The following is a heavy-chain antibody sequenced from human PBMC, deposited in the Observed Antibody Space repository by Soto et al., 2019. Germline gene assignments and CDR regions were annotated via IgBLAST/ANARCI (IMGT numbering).Heavy chain of an antibody. Sequence: QITLKESGPPLVKPTQTLTLTCTFSGFSLSTSGVGVGWIRQPPGKALEWLALIYWDDDKRYSPSLKSRLTITKDTSKNQVVLTMTNMDPVDTATYYCAHSQIVVVPAAASHWFDPWGQGTLVTVSS. D-gene: IGHD2-2*01. CDR1: GFSLSTSGVG. CDR3: AHSQIVVVPAAASHWFDP. J-gene: IGHJ5*02. CDR2: IYWDDDK. V-gene: IGHV2-5*02.